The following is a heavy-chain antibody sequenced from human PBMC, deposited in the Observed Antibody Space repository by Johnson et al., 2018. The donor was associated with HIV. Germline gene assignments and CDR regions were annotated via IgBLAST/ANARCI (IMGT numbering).Heavy chain of an antibody. Sequence: VQLVESGGGLVKPGGSLRLSCAASGFTFSNAWMSWVRQAPGKGLEWVGRIKSKTDGGTTAYAAPVNGRFTISRDNAKNSLYLQMNSLRAEDTAVYYCARDGYSSSSFGAFDIWGQGTMVTVSS. CDR2: IKSKTDGGTT. V-gene: IGHV3-15*01. CDR1: GFTFSNAW. D-gene: IGHD6-6*01. CDR3: ARDGYSSSSFGAFDI. J-gene: IGHJ3*02.